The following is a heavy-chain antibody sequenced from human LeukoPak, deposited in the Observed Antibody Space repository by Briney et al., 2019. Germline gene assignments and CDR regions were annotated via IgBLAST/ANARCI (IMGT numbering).Heavy chain of an antibody. D-gene: IGHD5-24*01. CDR1: GGSISSGDYY. CDR3: ARSRDGYNRGAFDI. J-gene: IGHJ3*02. CDR2: IYYSGST. V-gene: IGHV4-30-4*08. Sequence: SQTLSLTCIVSGGSISSGDYYWSWIRQPPGKGLEWIGYIYYSGSTYYNPSLKSRVTISVDTSKNQFSLKLSSATAADTAVYYCARSRDGYNRGAFDIWGQGTMVTVSS.